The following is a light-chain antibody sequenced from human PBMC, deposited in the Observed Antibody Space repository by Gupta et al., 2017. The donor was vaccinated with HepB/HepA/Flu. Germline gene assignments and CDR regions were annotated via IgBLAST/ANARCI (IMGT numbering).Light chain of an antibody. J-gene: IGLJ2*01. CDR3: AAWDDSLGGVV. Sequence: QSLLTQPPSASGTPGQRVTITCSGSSSNIGSNYVSWYQQLPETAPKLLIYRTNQRPSGVPDRFSGSKSGTSASLAISGLRSEDEADYYCAAWDDSLGGVVFAGGTKLTVL. CDR2: RTN. V-gene: IGLV1-47*01. CDR1: SSNIGSNY.